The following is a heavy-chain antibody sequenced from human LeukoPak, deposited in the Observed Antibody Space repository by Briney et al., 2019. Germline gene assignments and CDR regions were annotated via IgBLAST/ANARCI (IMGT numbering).Heavy chain of an antibody. D-gene: IGHD3-10*01. CDR2: IKQDGSEK. CDR3: ARAGDYGSGSFRWRHFDY. CDR1: GFTLSIYW. V-gene: IGHV3-7*05. Sequence: PGGSLRLSCAASGFTLSIYWMGWVRQAPGKGLEWVANIKQDGSEKYYVDSVNGRFTISRDNAKNSLYLQMNSLRAEDTAVYYCARAGDYGSGSFRWRHFDYWGQGTLVTVSS. J-gene: IGHJ4*02.